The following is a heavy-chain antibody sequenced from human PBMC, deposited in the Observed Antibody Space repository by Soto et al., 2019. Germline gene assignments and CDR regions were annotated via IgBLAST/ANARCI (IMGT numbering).Heavy chain of an antibody. Sequence: EVQLVESGGGLVQPGGSLKLSCAASGFTFSGSAMHWFRQASGKGLEWVGRIRSKANSYATAYAASVKGRFTISRDDSKNTAYLQMNSLKTEDTAVYYCTRLKDYYDSSGYYPPGEGLYYFDYWGQGTLVTVSS. J-gene: IGHJ4*02. CDR1: GFTFSGSA. CDR2: IRSKANSYAT. V-gene: IGHV3-73*02. CDR3: TRLKDYYDSSGYYPPGEGLYYFDY. D-gene: IGHD3-22*01.